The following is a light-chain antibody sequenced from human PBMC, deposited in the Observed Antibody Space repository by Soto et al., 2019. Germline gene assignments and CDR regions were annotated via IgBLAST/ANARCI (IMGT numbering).Light chain of an antibody. CDR2: DVS. V-gene: IGLV2-14*01. CDR1: SSDVGGYNY. Sequence: QSALTPPASVSGSPGQSITISCTGTSSDVGGYNYVSWYQQHPGKAPKLMIYDVSNRPSGVSNRFSGSKSGNTASLTISGLQADDEADYYCSSYTSSSTLGVFGGGTKLTV. CDR3: SSYTSSSTLGV. J-gene: IGLJ2*01.